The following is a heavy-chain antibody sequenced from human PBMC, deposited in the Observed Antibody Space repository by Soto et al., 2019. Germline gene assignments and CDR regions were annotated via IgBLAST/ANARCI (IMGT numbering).Heavy chain of an antibody. J-gene: IGHJ5*02. CDR1: GYTLTELS. V-gene: IGHV1-24*01. CDR2: FDPEDGET. CDR3: ATASLIAGNWFDP. Sequence: ASVKVSCKVSGYTLTELSMHWVRQAPGKGLEWMGGFDPEDGETIYAQKFQGRVTMTEDTSTDTAHMELSSLRSEDTAVYYCATASLIAGNWFDPWGQGTLVTVSS. D-gene: IGHD3-16*01.